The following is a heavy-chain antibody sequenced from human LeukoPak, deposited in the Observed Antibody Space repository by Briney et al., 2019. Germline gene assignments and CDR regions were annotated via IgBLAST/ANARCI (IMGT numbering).Heavy chain of an antibody. J-gene: IGHJ3*02. CDR3: ARTHSSGWIDAFDI. V-gene: IGHV3-7*01. Sequence: GGSLRLSCAASGFTFSDYYMSWVRQAPGKGLEWVANIKQDGSEKYYVDSVKGRFTISRDNAKNSLYLQMNSLRAEDTAVYYCARTHSSGWIDAFDIWGQGTMVTVSS. CDR1: GFTFSDYY. D-gene: IGHD6-19*01. CDR2: IKQDGSEK.